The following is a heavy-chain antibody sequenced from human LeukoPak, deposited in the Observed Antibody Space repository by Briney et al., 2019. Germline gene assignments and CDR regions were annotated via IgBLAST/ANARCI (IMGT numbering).Heavy chain of an antibody. CDR3: ARDPPEV. CDR2: IRSISSYI. CDR1: GSPFGIYG. V-gene: IGHV3-21*01. J-gene: IGHJ4*02. Sequence: GGSLRPSCPASGSPFGIYGMTWVRQAPGKGREWGPSIRSISSYIYYADSVKGRFTISRDNAKNSLYLQMNSLRAEDTAVYYCARDPPEVWAQGTLVTVSS.